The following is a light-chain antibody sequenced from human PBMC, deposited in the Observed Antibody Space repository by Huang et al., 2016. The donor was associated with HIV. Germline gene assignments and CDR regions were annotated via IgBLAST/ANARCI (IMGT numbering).Light chain of an antibody. CDR3: QQYNNWPLFT. V-gene: IGKV3-15*01. CDR2: GAS. J-gene: IGKJ3*01. CDR1: QSVTSN. Sequence: EIVMTQSPATLSVSPGERATLSCRASQSVTSNLAWYQQKPGQAPRLLIYGASTRATGIPASFSGSGSETEFTLSISSLQSEDSAVYYCQQYNNWPLFTFGPGTKVDIK.